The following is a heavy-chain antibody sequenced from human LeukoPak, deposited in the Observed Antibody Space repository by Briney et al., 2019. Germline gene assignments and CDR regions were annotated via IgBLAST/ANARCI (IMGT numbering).Heavy chain of an antibody. D-gene: IGHD6-19*01. CDR3: AREDGSGWYGGGH. Sequence: SVKVSCKASGGTFSSYTISWVRQAPGQGLEWMGRIIPILGIANYAQKFQGRVTITADKSTSTAYMELSSLRSEDKAVYYCAREDGSGWYGGGHWGQGTLVTVSS. V-gene: IGHV1-69*04. CDR2: IIPILGIA. CDR1: GGTFSSYT. J-gene: IGHJ4*02.